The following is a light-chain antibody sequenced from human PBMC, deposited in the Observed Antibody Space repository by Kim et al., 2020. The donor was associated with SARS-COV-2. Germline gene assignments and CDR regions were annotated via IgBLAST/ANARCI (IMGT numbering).Light chain of an antibody. CDR3: CSYAGSYTYV. CDR2: DVS. Sequence: QYVTISCTGTRSDVGVYNDASWDQQSPGKGPKLMIYDVSKRPSGAPDRCSGSKAGDTASLTISGLQAEDEADYYCCSYAGSYTYVFGTGTKVTVL. V-gene: IGLV2-11*02. CDR1: RSDVGVYND. J-gene: IGLJ1*01.